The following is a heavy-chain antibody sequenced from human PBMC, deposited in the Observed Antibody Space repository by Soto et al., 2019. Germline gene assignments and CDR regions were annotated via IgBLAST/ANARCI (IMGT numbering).Heavy chain of an antibody. CDR2: ISSSSSYI. D-gene: IGHD5-12*01. Sequence: GGSLRLSCAASGFTFSSYSMNWVRQAPGKGLEWVSSISSSSSYIYYADSVKGRFTISRDNAKNSLYLQMNSLRAEDTAVYYCARARVDGYNPLTFDYWGQGTLVTVSS. CDR1: GFTFSSYS. J-gene: IGHJ4*02. V-gene: IGHV3-21*01. CDR3: ARARVDGYNPLTFDY.